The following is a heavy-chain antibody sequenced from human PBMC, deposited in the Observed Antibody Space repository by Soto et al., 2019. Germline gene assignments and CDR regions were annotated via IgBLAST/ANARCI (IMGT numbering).Heavy chain of an antibody. CDR3: AREVRLVGATEYFQH. Sequence: QVQLVQSGAEVKKPGASVKVSCKASGYTFTSYDINWVRQATGQGIEWMGWMNPNSGNTGYAQKFQGRVTMTRNTSISTAYMELSSLRSEDTAVYYCAREVRLVGATEYFQHWGQGTLVTVSS. J-gene: IGHJ1*01. D-gene: IGHD1-26*01. V-gene: IGHV1-8*01. CDR1: GYTFTSYD. CDR2: MNPNSGNT.